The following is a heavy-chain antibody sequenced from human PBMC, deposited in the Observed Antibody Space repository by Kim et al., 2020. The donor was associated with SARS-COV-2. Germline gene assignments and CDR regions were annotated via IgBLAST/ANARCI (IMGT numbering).Heavy chain of an antibody. CDR3: AGSGMDV. D-gene: IGHD2-15*01. CDR1: RHTFTNYY. J-gene: IGHJ6*02. CDR2: INPSGVST. V-gene: IGHV1-46*01. Sequence: ASVKVSCKASRHTFTNYYIHWVRQAPGQGLEWIGMINPSGVSTSHAQNFQGRVTMTRDTSTSTVYMVLSSLRSEDTAVSYCAGSGMDVWGQGTTVTVSS.